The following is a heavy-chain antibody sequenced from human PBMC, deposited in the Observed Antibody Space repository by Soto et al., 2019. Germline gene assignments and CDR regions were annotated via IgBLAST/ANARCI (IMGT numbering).Heavy chain of an antibody. D-gene: IGHD3-22*01. CDR3: ARESDDSSGYLRWFDP. J-gene: IGHJ5*02. CDR1: GGSVSSGSYY. V-gene: IGHV4-61*01. Sequence: QVQLQESGPGLVKPSETLSLTCTVSGGSVSSGSYYWSWIRQPPGKGLEWIGYIYYSGSTNYNPSLKSRVTISVDTSKNQFSLKLSSVTAADTAVYYGARESDDSSGYLRWFDPWGQGTLVTVSS. CDR2: IYYSGST.